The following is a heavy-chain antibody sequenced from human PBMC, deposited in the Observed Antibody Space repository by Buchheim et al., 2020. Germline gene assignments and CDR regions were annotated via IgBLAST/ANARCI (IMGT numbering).Heavy chain of an antibody. J-gene: IGHJ4*02. V-gene: IGHV2-70*04. CDR3: TRMAAAGTSFDY. D-gene: IGHD6-13*01. CDR2: IDWDDDK. Sequence: QVTLKESGPALVKATQTLTLTCTFSGFALSSSGMRVSWIRQPPGRALEWLARIDWDDDKYYRTSLKTRLTISKDTSKNQVVLTMTNMDPVDTATYYCTRMAAAGTSFDYWGQGTL. CDR1: GFALSSSGMR.